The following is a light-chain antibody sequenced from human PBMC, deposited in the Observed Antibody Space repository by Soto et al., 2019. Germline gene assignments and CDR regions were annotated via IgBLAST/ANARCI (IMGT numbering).Light chain of an antibody. V-gene: IGKV3-11*01. Sequence: EIVLTQSPATLSLSPGNRATLSCRASQSVSGYLAWYQQKPGQAPRLLIYDASNRATGIPARFSGSGSGTDFTLTITSLEPEXFXVXXCQQRSNWPSTFGGGTKVEI. CDR2: DAS. CDR1: QSVSGY. J-gene: IGKJ4*01. CDR3: QQRSNWPST.